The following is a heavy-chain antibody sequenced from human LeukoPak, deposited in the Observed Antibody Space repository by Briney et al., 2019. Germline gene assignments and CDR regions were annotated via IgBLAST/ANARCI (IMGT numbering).Heavy chain of an antibody. Sequence: PGRSLRLSCAASGFTVSSNYMSWVRQAPGKGLEWVSVIYSGGSTYYADSVKGRFTISRDNSKNTLYLQMNSLRAEDTAVYYCARDSQGGEITMIAWGQGTLVTVSS. CDR3: ARDSQGGEITMIA. CDR2: IYSGGST. CDR1: GFTVSSNY. D-gene: IGHD3-22*01. V-gene: IGHV3-66*01. J-gene: IGHJ5*02.